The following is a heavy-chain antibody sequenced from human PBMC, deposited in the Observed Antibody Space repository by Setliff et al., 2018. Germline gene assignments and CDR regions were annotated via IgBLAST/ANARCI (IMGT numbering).Heavy chain of an antibody. Sequence: PGESLKISCAASGFTFSSYSMNWVRQAPGKGLEWVSSISSSSSYIYYADSVKGRFTISRDNAKNSLYLQMNSLRAEDTAVYYCARDTLYQHYYTSSGYPDYWGQGTLVTVSS. J-gene: IGHJ4*02. CDR2: ISSSSSYI. V-gene: IGHV3-21*01. CDR3: ARDTLYQHYYTSSGYPDY. D-gene: IGHD3-22*01. CDR1: GFTFSSYS.